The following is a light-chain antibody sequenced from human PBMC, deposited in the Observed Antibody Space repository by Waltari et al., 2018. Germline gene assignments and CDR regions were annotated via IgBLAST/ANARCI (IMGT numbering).Light chain of an antibody. CDR3: QQYYSTPWT. Sequence: DNVITQSPDSLAGSFGERGTINCKSSQSVLYRSNNKNYLAWYQQKPGQPPMLLIYWASTRESGVPDRFSGSGSGTDFTLTISSLQAEDVAVYYCQQYYSTPWTFGQGTKVEIK. CDR2: WAS. CDR1: QSVLYRSNNKNY. J-gene: IGKJ1*01. V-gene: IGKV4-1*01.